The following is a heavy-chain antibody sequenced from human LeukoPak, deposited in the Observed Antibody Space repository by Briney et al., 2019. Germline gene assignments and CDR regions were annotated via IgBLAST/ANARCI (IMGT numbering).Heavy chain of an antibody. CDR1: GGIFSSYA. CDR3: ARGGIVVVPAGETGVDP. Sequence: SVKVSCKTSGGIFSSYAIAWVRQAPGQGLEWMGANVPIFATIYYAQNFQGRVTITTDESTGTAYMELRSLRSDDTAVYYCARGGIVVVPAGETGVDPWGQGTLVTVSS. J-gene: IGHJ5*02. D-gene: IGHD2-2*01. CDR2: NVPIFATI. V-gene: IGHV1-69*05.